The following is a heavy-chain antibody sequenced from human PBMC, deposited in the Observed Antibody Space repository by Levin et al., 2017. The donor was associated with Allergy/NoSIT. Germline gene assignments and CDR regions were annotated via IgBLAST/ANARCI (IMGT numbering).Heavy chain of an antibody. V-gene: IGHV3-74*01. J-gene: IGHJ6*02. CDR1: GFNLSTCW. D-gene: IGHD2-2*01. CDR3: AREPKLVQCSRTSCHSGMDV. Sequence: GESLKISCATSGFNLSTCWMHWVRQVPGKGLVWVSRMNPDGSRTDYADSVRGRFTLSRDNARSTLYLQMTSLRAEDTALYYCAREPKLVQCSRTSCHSGMDVWGQGTTVTVSS. CDR2: MNPDGSRT.